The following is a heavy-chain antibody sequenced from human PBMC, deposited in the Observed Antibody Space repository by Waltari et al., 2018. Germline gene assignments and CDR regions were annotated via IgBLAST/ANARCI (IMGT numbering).Heavy chain of an antibody. Sequence: QVQLVQSGAEVKKPGSSVKVSCKASGGTFSSYAISWVRQAPGQGLEWMGGIIPILGTANYAQKFQGRVTITADESTSTAYMELSSLRSEDTAVYYCARDSMRLAARPTLGYWGQGTLVTVSS. V-gene: IGHV1-69*12. J-gene: IGHJ4*02. CDR2: IIPILGTA. CDR3: ARDSMRLAARPTLGY. D-gene: IGHD6-6*01. CDR1: GGTFSSYA.